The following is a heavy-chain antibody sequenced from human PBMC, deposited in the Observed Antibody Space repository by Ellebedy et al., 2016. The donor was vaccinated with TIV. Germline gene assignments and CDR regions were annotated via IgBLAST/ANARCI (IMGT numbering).Heavy chain of an antibody. CDR2: ISYDGSNK. J-gene: IGHJ6*02. D-gene: IGHD3-3*01. CDR1: GFTFSSYG. V-gene: IGHV3-30*03. Sequence: GESLKISCAASGFTFSSYGMHWVRQAPGKGLEWVAVISYDGSNKYYADSVTGRFTISRDNSKNTLYLQMNSLRAEDTAVYYCARYKEDVWSGYFNYYYYDGMDVWGQGTTVTVSS. CDR3: ARYKEDVWSGYFNYYYYDGMDV.